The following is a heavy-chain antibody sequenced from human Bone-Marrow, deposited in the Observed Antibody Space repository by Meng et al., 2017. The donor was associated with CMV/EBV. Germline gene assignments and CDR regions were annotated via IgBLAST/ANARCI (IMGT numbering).Heavy chain of an antibody. CDR1: GFTFSSYD. CDR2: IGTAGDT. J-gene: IGHJ4*02. Sequence: GESLKISCAACGFTFSSYDMHWVRQATGKGLEWVSAIGTAGDTYYPGSVKGQFTISRENAKNSLYLQMNSLRSEDTAVYYCAHIVGATLEWGQGTLVTVSS. V-gene: IGHV3-13*03. D-gene: IGHD1-26*01. CDR3: AHIVGATLE.